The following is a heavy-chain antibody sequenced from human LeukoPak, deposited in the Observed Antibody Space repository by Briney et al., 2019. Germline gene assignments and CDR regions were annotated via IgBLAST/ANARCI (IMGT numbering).Heavy chain of an antibody. CDR3: ARHCCSAPSKRVFDI. V-gene: IGHV4-39*01. Sequence: SETLPLTCTVSGGSIISSDYHWGWVRQPPGKGLEWIGTISYSGNTDYNPSLRSRVTISVDTSNNQFSLRLGSVTAADTAVCHCARHCCSAPSKRVFDIWGQGTMVTVSS. CDR1: GGSIISSDYH. CDR2: ISYSGNT. D-gene: IGHD2-15*01. J-gene: IGHJ3*02.